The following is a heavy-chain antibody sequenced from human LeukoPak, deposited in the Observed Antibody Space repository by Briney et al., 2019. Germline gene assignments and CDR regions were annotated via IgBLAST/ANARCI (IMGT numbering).Heavy chain of an antibody. CDR3: ARDAHSSSWYGGY. V-gene: IGHV1-8*01. CDR2: MNPNSGNT. D-gene: IGHD6-13*01. J-gene: IGHJ4*02. CDR1: GYTFTSYD. Sequence: ASVKVSCKASGYTFTSYDINWVRQATGQGLEWMGWMNPNSGNTGYAQKFQGRVTMTTDTSTSTAYMEVRSLRSDDTAVYYCARDAHSSSWYGGYWGQGTLVTVSS.